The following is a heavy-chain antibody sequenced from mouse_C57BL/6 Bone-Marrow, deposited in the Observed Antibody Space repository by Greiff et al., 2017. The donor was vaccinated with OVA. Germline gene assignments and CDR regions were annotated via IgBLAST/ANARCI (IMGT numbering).Heavy chain of an antibody. V-gene: IGHV1-81*01. CDR1: GYTFTSYG. J-gene: IGHJ4*01. CDR2: IYPRSGNT. Sequence: VQLQESGAELARPGASVKLSCKASGYTFTSYGISWVKQRTGQGLEWIGEIYPRSGNTYYNEKFKGKATLTADKSSSTAYMELRSLTSEDSAVYFCARSRGNYDYAMDYWGQGTSVTVSS. CDR3: ARSRGNYDYAMDY. D-gene: IGHD2-1*01.